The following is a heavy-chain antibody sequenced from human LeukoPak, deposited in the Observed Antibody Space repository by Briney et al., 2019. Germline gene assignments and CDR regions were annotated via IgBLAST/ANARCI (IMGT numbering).Heavy chain of an antibody. V-gene: IGHV2-5*02. CDR1: GFSFSSIGVG. CDR3: AHTLLGITATGTTYYFDY. J-gene: IGHJ4*02. Sequence: SGPTLVNPTQTLTLTCNFSGFSFSSIGVGVGWIRQPPGKALEWLALIYWDDDKRYSPSLKSRLTISKGTSKNQVVLTMTNMDPVDTATYYCAHTLLGITATGTTYYFDYWGQGTLVTVSS. D-gene: IGHD6-13*01. CDR2: IYWDDDK.